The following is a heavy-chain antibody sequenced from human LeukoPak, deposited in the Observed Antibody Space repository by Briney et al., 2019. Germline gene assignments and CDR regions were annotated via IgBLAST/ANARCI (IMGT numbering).Heavy chain of an antibody. CDR2: IHYSGST. V-gene: IGHV4-59*01. D-gene: IGHD6-19*01. Sequence: ETLSLTCTVSGASISSDYWSWIRQPPGKGLEWIGYIHYSGSTNYNPSLRSRVTISVDTSKNQFSLKLSSVTAADTAVYYCAEASGWGRRYAFDIWGQGTMVTVSS. CDR3: AEASGWGRRYAFDI. J-gene: IGHJ3*02. CDR1: GASISSDY.